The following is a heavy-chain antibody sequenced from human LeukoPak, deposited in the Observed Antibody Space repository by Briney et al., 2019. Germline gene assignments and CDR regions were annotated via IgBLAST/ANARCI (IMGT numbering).Heavy chain of an antibody. CDR3: ARDLTGQYYFDY. Sequence: GGSLRLSCAASGFTFSSYSMIWVRQAPGKGLEWVSSISSSSSYIYYADSVKGRFTISRDNAKNSLYLQMNSLRAEDTAVYYCARDLTGQYYFDYWGQGTLVTVSS. J-gene: IGHJ4*02. CDR2: ISSSSSYI. CDR1: GFTFSSYS. V-gene: IGHV3-21*01. D-gene: IGHD3-9*01.